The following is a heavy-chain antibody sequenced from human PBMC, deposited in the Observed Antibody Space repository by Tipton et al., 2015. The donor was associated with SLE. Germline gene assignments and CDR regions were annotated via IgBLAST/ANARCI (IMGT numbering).Heavy chain of an antibody. J-gene: IGHJ2*01. CDR2: VYTRGST. D-gene: IGHD1-26*01. V-gene: IGHV4-61*02. Sequence: TLSLTCTVSGASISSGSYYWSWIRQPAGKGLEWIGRVYTRGSTNYNPSLKSRVTISLDTSKNQFSLKLSSVTAADTAVYYCARRGVGATYWYFDLWGRGTLVTVSS. CDR3: ARRGVGATYWYFDL. CDR1: GASISSGSYY.